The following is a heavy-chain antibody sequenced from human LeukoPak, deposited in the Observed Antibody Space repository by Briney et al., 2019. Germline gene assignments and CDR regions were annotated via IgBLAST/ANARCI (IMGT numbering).Heavy chain of an antibody. CDR3: ASIVGLYYFDY. D-gene: IGHD1-26*01. V-gene: IGHV4-61*08. CDR1: GASIRSGDYY. Sequence: SETLSLTCTVSGASIRSGDYYWSWIRQPPGKGLEWIGYIYYSGTTNYNPSLKSRVTISVDTSKNQFSLKLSSVTAADTAVYYCASIVGLYYFDYWGQGTLVTVSS. J-gene: IGHJ4*02. CDR2: IYYSGTT.